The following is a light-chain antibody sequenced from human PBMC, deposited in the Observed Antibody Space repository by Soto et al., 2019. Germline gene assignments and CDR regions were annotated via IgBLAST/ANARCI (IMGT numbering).Light chain of an antibody. V-gene: IGKV3-15*01. CDR2: GAS. CDR1: QSVSSN. Sequence: EIVMTQSPATLSVSPGERATLSCRASQSVSSNLAWYQQKPGQAPRLLIYGASTRATGIQARFSGSGSGTEFTLTISSLQSEDFAVYNCQQYNNWPLTFGGGTKVEIK. CDR3: QQYNNWPLT. J-gene: IGKJ4*01.